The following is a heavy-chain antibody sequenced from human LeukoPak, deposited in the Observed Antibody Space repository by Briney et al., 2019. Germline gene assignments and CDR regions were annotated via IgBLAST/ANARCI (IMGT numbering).Heavy chain of an antibody. D-gene: IGHD7-27*01. J-gene: IGHJ4*02. CDR1: GASFNDYY. V-gene: IGHV4-34*01. CDR2: INHSGST. Sequence: PSETLSLTCAVFGASFNDYYWSWIRQPPGKGLEWIGEINHSGSTNYNPSLKSRVTISVDTSRNQFSLNLSSVTAADTAVYYCAKTGALGPFDYWGQGTLVTVSS. CDR3: AKTGALGPFDY.